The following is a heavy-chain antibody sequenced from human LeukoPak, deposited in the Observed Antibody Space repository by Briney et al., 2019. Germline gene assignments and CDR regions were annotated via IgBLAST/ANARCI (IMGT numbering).Heavy chain of an antibody. D-gene: IGHD2-2*01. CDR1: GFSFTNYA. J-gene: IGHJ5*02. CDR2: ISYDESKI. CDR3: ANDGHCSSTSCYNNWFDP. Sequence: GGSLRLSCTGSGFSFTNYAMHWVRQAPGEGLEWVAVISYDESKIYYADSVKGRFTISRDLSTNTLYLQMNSLTTEDTAVYYCANDGHCSSTSCYNNWFDPWGQGTLVTVSS. V-gene: IGHV3-30*18.